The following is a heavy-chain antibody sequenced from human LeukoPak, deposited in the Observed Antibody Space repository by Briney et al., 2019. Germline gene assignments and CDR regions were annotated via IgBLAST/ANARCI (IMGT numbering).Heavy chain of an antibody. V-gene: IGHV3-23*01. J-gene: IGHJ6*02. D-gene: IGHD3-10*01. CDR2: IRSSGDNT. CDR3: ARHLPPMVRGVILNYYYGMDV. Sequence: RPGGSLRLSCAASGFTFSSYAMNWVRQAPGKGLEWVSSIRSSGDNTYYADSVKGRFTISRDNSKNTVYLQMNSLRAEDTAVYYCARHLPPMVRGVILNYYYGMDVWGQGTTVTVSS. CDR1: GFTFSSYA.